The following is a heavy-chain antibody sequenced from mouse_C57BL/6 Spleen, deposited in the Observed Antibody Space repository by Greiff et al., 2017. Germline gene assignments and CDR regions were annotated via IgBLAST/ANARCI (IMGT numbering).Heavy chain of an antibody. Sequence: VQLQQSGPELVKPGASVKMSCKASGYTFTDYNMHWVKQSHGPRLEWIGYINPNNGGTSYNQKFKGKATLTVNKSSSTAYMECRILTSEDSAVYYCARCGIYYVNYVPTDWGTGTTVTVSS. CDR3: ARCGIYYVNYVPTD. J-gene: IGHJ1*03. V-gene: IGHV1-22*01. D-gene: IGHD2-1*01. CDR1: GYTFTDYN. CDR2: INPNNGGT.